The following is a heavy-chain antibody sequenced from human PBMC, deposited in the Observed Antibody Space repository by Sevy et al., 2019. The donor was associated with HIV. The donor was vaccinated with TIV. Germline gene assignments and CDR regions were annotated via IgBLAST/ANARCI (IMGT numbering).Heavy chain of an antibody. Sequence: GSLRLSCAASGFTFSSYTINWVRQAPGKGLEWVSSISSSTSYIYYADSLKGRFTISRDNAKNSLFLQMNSLRAEDTAVYYCAILWFGEFDTFDIWGQGTMVIVSS. CDR1: GFTFSSYT. CDR2: ISSSTSYI. CDR3: AILWFGEFDTFDI. V-gene: IGHV3-21*01. J-gene: IGHJ3*02. D-gene: IGHD3-10*01.